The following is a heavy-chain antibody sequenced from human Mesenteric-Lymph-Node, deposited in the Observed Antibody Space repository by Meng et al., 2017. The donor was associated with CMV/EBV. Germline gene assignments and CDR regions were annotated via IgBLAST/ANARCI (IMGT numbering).Heavy chain of an antibody. V-gene: IGHV3-7*01. CDR3: ARGPRWLDP. CDR1: GFTFSSYW. J-gene: IGHJ5*02. Sequence: GESLKISCAASGFTFSSYWMHWVRQAPGKGLVWVANIKQDGSEKHYVDSVKGRFTISRDNAKNSVFLQIKSLRVEDTAMYYCARGPRWLDPWGQGTLVTVSS. CDR2: IKQDGSEK.